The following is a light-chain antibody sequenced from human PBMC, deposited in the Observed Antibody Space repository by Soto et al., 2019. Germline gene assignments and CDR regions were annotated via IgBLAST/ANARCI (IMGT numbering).Light chain of an antibody. CDR3: CQYKSWPPLT. Sequence: EIVLTQSPATLSVSPGERATLSCRASQSVSSDLACYEQKAGQARMLVIYVASTVSTCIPGMFSGSWCGTELITITISLQSGEFAVYYCCQYKSWPPLTFGGGTKVDI. CDR1: QSVSSD. CDR2: VAS. J-gene: IGKJ4*02. V-gene: IGKV3-15*01.